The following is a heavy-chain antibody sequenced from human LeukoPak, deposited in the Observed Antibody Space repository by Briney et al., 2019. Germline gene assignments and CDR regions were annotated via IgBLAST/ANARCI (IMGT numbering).Heavy chain of an antibody. J-gene: IGHJ3*02. V-gene: IGHV1-2*02. CDR2: INANSGDT. CDR1: GHTFTGYY. D-gene: IGHD3-22*01. Sequence: GASVKVSCKASGHTFTGYYMHWVRQAPGQGLEWMGWINANSGDTNYAQKFQGRVTMTRDTSISTACMELSRLRSDDTAVYYCASKWVTYYYNSSAYHYPTDVFDIWGQGTMVTVSS. CDR3: ASKWVTYYYNSSAYHYPTDVFDI.